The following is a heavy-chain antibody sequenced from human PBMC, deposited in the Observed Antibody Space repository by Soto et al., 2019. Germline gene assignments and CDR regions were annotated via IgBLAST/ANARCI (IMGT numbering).Heavy chain of an antibody. CDR3: ARAWGFGRAPNWLGS. Sequence: SLTCTVSGGSISSYYWSWIRQPPGKGLEWIGYIYYSGSTNYNPSLKSRVTISVDTSKNQFSLKLSSVTAADTAGYYCARAWGFGRAPNWLGSWCQGTLVSVSS. D-gene: IGHD3-3*01. J-gene: IGHJ5*01. CDR1: GGSISSYY. CDR2: IYYSGST. V-gene: IGHV4-59*01.